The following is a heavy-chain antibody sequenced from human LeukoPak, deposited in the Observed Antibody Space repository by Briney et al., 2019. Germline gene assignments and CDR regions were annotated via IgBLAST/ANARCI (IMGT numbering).Heavy chain of an antibody. Sequence: PSETLSLTCAVYGGSFSGYYWSWIRQPPGKGLEWIGEINHSGSTNYNPSIKSRVTISVDTSKNQFSLKLSSVTAAGTAVYYCARGDILTGYNYWGQGTRLTVSS. CDR1: GGSFSGYY. J-gene: IGHJ4*02. CDR2: INHSGST. D-gene: IGHD3-9*01. V-gene: IGHV4-34*01. CDR3: ARGDILTGYNY.